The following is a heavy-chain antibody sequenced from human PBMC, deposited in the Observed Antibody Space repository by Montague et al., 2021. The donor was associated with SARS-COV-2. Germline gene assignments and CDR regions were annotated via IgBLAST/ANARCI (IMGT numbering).Heavy chain of an antibody. J-gene: IGHJ5*02. CDR2: ISSSGSTI. D-gene: IGHD6-19*01. V-gene: IGHV3-11*01. Sequence: SLRLSCAASGFTFSDYYMSWIRQAPGKGLAWVSYISSSGSTIYYAYSVKGRFTISRDNAKNSLYLQMNSLRAEDTAVYYCARGIAVAGWGNWFDPWGQGTLVTVSS. CDR3: ARGIAVAGWGNWFDP. CDR1: GFTFSDYY.